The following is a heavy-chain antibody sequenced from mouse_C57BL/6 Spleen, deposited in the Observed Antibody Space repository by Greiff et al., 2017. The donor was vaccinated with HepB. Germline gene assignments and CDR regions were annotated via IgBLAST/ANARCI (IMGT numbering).Heavy chain of an antibody. Sequence: QVQLQQSGPGLVAPSQRLSITCTVSGFSLTSYAISWVRQPPGKGLEWLGVIWTGGGTNYNSALKSRLSISKDNSKSQVFLKMNSLQTDDTARYYCARNRGGYHLEMGYAMDYWGQGTSVTVSS. CDR3: ARNRGGYHLEMGYAMDY. J-gene: IGHJ4*01. CDR2: IWTGGGT. D-gene: IGHD2-2*01. V-gene: IGHV2-9-1*01. CDR1: GFSLTSYA.